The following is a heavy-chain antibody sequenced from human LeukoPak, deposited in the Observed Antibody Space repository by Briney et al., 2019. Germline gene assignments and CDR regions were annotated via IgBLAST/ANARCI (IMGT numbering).Heavy chain of an antibody. V-gene: IGHV3-7*01. J-gene: IGHJ4*02. CDR2: INADGSET. CDR3: ARDPDPGTADY. D-gene: IGHD1-7*01. Sequence: GGSLRLSCAASGFTFRGYWMSWVRQAPGKGLEWVANINADGSETYYVDSVKGRFAISRDNARNSLYLHMNSLRAEDTALYYCARDPDPGTADYWGQGTLVTVSS. CDR1: GFTFRGYW.